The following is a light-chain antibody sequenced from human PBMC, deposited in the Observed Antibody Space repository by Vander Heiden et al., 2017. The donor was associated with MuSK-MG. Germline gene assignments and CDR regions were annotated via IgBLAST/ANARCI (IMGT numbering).Light chain of an antibody. CDR2: TVS. J-gene: IGKJ1*01. CDR1: QSISSW. V-gene: IGKV1-5*03. CDR3: QQQDRYTRT. Sequence: DIQMTQSPSTLSASVGDRVTISCRASQSISSWLAWYQQQPGKAPQPLICTVSSSASGGPSRFIGGRCATKFSLTISSRQPDEFVAVYCQQQDRYTRTFGRGTKVEIK.